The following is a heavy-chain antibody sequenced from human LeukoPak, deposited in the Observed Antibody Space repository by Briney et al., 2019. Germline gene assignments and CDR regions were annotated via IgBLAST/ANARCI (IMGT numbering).Heavy chain of an antibody. J-gene: IGHJ5*02. CDR3: ARGSYYDFWSGYLYNWFDP. Sequence: ASVKVSCKASGYTFTSYDINWVRQATGQGFEWMGRMNPNSGKTGYAQKFQGRVTMTRNTSISTAYMELSSLTSEDTAVYYCARGSYYDFWSGYLYNWFDPWGQGTLVTVSS. D-gene: IGHD3-3*01. CDR1: GYTFTSYD. V-gene: IGHV1-8*01. CDR2: MNPNSGKT.